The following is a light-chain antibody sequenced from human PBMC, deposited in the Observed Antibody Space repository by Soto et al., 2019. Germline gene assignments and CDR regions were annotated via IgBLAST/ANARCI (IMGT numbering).Light chain of an antibody. Sequence: QSGLTQPPSVSGAPGQRVTISCTGSSSNIGAGYDVHWYQQLPGTAPKLLIYGNSNRPSGVPDRFSGSKSGTSASLAITGLQAEDEADYYCQSYDSSLSGSGVFGTGTKLTVL. J-gene: IGLJ1*01. V-gene: IGLV1-40*01. CDR3: QSYDSSLSGSGV. CDR2: GNS. CDR1: SSNIGAGYD.